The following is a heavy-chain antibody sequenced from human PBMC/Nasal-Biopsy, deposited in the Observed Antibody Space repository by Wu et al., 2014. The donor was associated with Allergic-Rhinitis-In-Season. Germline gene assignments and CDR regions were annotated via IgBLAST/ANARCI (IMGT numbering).Heavy chain of an antibody. Sequence: TLSLTCSVSGGSISTGGYFWNWIRQHPGKGLEWIGYIYHRGSMYYNPSLMSRLTISVDTSRSHFSLRLTSMTAADTALYYCARSPRLSWPFGFSDAFDLWGRGTMVTVSS. CDR2: IYHRGSM. CDR1: GGSISTGGYF. V-gene: IGHV4-31*03. CDR3: ARSPRLSWPFGFSDAFDL. J-gene: IGHJ3*01. D-gene: IGHD3-10*01.